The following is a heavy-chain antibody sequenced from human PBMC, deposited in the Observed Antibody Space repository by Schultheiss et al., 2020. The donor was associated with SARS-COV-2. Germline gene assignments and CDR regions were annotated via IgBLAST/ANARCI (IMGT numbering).Heavy chain of an antibody. Sequence: GGSLRLSCAVSGFTFDTYAMNWVRQAPGRGLEWVSSISTRSTYIHYVDSLKGRFTISWVRATNSLHLQMNSLTAEDTAVYYCASLVTTRISSTYFTMDVWGQGTTVTVAS. CDR3: ASLVTTRISSTYFTMDV. J-gene: IGHJ6*02. V-gene: IGHV3-21*01. CDR1: GFTFDTYA. D-gene: IGHD4-17*01. CDR2: ISTRSTYI.